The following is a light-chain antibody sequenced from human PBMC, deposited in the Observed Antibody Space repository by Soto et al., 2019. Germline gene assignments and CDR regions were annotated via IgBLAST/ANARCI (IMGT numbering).Light chain of an antibody. Sequence: EILLTQSPGTVSLSPGERATLSCRASQSVTSNYLAWHQQKPGQAPRLLIYDASTRATGIPDRFSGSGSGTDFTLTISRLEPEDFAVYYCQQYGSSPYTFGPGTKVDIK. CDR3: QQYGSSPYT. CDR1: QSVTSNY. J-gene: IGKJ3*01. V-gene: IGKV3-20*01. CDR2: DAS.